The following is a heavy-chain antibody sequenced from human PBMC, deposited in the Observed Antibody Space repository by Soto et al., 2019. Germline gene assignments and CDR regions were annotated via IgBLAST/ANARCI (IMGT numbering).Heavy chain of an antibody. CDR1: GFTFSSYG. CDR2: IWYDGSNK. CDR3: ARDSGPQIVGYRSVVLDY. J-gene: IGHJ4*02. Sequence: GGSLRLSCAASGFTFSSYGMHWVRQAPGKGLEWVAVIWYDGSNKYYADSVKGRFTISRDNSKNTLYLQMNSLRAEDTAVYYCARDSGPQIVGYRSVVLDYWGQGTLVTVSS. D-gene: IGHD6-19*01. V-gene: IGHV3-33*01.